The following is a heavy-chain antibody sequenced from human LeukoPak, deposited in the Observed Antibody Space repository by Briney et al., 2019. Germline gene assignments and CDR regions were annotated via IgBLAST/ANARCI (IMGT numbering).Heavy chain of an antibody. D-gene: IGHD3-10*01. V-gene: IGHV3-13*01. CDR1: GFTFSSYD. CDR3: ARVGSGTLYGMDV. CDR2: IGTAGNT. Sequence: GGSLRLSCAASGFTFSSYDMHWVRQAPGEGLEWVSVIGTAGNTYYPGSVKGRFTISRENAKNSLYLQMNSLRAGDTAVYYCARVGSGTLYGMDVWGQGTTVTVSS. J-gene: IGHJ6*02.